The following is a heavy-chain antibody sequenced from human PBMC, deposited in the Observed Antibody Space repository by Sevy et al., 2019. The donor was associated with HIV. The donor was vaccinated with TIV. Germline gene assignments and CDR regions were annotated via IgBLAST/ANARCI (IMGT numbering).Heavy chain of an antibody. CDR1: GFTFNDYY. J-gene: IGHJ2*01. CDR2: ISDRGTTI. V-gene: IGHV3-11*01. Sequence: GRSLRLSCAASGFTFNDYYMSWIRQSPGKGLEWLSYISDRGTTIYYADSVKGRFTISRDNAKSLMYLQMNSLKTEDTAIYYCAREGDLRYFDFWGRGTLVTVSS. CDR3: AREGDLRYFDF. D-gene: IGHD3-10*01.